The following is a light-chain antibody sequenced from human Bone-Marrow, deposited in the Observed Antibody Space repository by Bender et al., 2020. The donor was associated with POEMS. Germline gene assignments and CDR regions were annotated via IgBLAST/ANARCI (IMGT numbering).Light chain of an antibody. V-gene: IGLV3-1*01. CDR2: QDN. CDR1: KLGDKY. Sequence: SYDLAQPPSVSVSPGQTATITCSGHKLGDKYSCWYQRKAGQSPVLVIYQDNKRPSGIPERFSGSNSDNTATLTISGTQAMDEADYYCQAWDSGNGVFGGGTKLTVL. CDR3: QAWDSGNGV. J-gene: IGLJ3*02.